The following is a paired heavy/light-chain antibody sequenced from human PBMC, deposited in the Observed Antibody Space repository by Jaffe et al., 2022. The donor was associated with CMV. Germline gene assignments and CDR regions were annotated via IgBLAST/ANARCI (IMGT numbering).Light chain of an antibody. V-gene: IGLV2-14*03. CDR2: DVS. Sequence: QSALTQPASVSGSPGQSITISCTGTSSDVGGYNYVSWYQQHPGKAPKLMIYDVSNRPSGVSNRFSGSKSGNTASLTISGLQAEDEADYYCSSYTSSSPWVFGGGTKLTVL. CDR3: SSYTSSSPWV. J-gene: IGLJ3*02. CDR1: SSDVGGYNY.
Heavy chain of an antibody. Sequence: QVQLVESGGGLVKPGGSLRLSCAASGFTFSDYYMSWIRQAPGKGLEWVSYISSSSSYTNYADSVKGRFTISRDNAKNSLYLQMNSLRAEDTAVYYCARDLAVGGLDYWGQGTLVTVSS. CDR1: GFTFSDYY. V-gene: IGHV3-11*06. J-gene: IGHJ4*02. CDR3: ARDLAVGGLDY. D-gene: IGHD1-26*01. CDR2: ISSSSSYT.